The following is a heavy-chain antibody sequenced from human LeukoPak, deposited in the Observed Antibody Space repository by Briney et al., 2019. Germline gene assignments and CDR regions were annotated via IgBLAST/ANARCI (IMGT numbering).Heavy chain of an antibody. CDR1: GYTFTSYY. Sequence: ASVKVSCKASGYTFTSYYMHWVRQAPGQGLKWMGIINPSGGSTNYAQKFQGRVTMTRDTSTSTVYMELSSLRSEDTAVYYCARGDPTRPLPHYYMDVWGKGTTVTVSS. V-gene: IGHV1-46*01. J-gene: IGHJ6*03. CDR2: INPSGGST. D-gene: IGHD6-6*01. CDR3: ARGDPTRPLPHYYMDV.